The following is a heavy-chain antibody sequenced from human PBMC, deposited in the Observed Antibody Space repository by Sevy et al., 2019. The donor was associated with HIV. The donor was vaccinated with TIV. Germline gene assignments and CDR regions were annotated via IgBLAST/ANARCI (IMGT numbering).Heavy chain of an antibody. D-gene: IGHD2-15*01. V-gene: IGHV3-30*02. CDR2: ILYDGSKK. CDR1: GFSFSWYD. J-gene: IGHJ6*02. Sequence: GGSLRLSCATSGFSFSWYDIQWVRQAPGKGLEWVAFILYDGSKKYYEDSVKGRFTISRDNSKNTLYLQMNSLRVEDTAVYYCARDHPDKDGMDVWGQGTMVTVSS. CDR3: ARDHPDKDGMDV.